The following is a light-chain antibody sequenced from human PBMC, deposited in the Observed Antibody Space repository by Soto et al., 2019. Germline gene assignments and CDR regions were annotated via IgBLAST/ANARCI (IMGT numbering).Light chain of an antibody. CDR3: SSYTTTNTLEAV. V-gene: IGLV2-14*01. J-gene: IGLJ3*02. CDR2: QVS. CDR1: SSDVGGYNY. Sequence: QSALTQPASVSGSPGQSITISCTGTSSDVGGYNYVSWYQQHPGKAPKLMIFQVSNRPSGVSNRFSGSKSGNTASLTISGLQADDEADYYCSSYTTTNTLEAVFGGGTKVTVL.